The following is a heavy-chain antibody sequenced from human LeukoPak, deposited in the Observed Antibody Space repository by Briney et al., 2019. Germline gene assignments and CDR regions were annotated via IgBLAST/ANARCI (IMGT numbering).Heavy chain of an antibody. Sequence: GGSLRLSCAASGFTFSDYYMSWIRQAPGKGLEWVSYISGSGSTIYYADSVKGRFTISRDNAKNSLYLQMNSLRAEDTAVYYCASDPARDYYDTSGYFRWVDYWSQGTLVTVSS. CDR1: GFTFSDYY. CDR2: ISGSGSTI. D-gene: IGHD3-22*01. J-gene: IGHJ4*02. V-gene: IGHV3-11*01. CDR3: ASDPARDYYDTSGYFRWVDY.